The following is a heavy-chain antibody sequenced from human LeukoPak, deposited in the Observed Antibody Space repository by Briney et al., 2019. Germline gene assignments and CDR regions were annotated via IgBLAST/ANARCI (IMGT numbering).Heavy chain of an antibody. CDR1: GGSFSGYY. J-gene: IGHJ4*02. Sequence: PSETLSLTCAFYGGSFSGYYWSWIRQPPGKGLEWIGEINHSGSTNYNPSLKSRVTISVDTSKNQFSLKLSSVTAADTAVYYCARDRRAYYYDSSGYYSRPSSFDYWGQGTLVTVSS. CDR3: ARDRRAYYYDSSGYYSRPSSFDY. CDR2: INHSGST. D-gene: IGHD3-22*01. V-gene: IGHV4-34*01.